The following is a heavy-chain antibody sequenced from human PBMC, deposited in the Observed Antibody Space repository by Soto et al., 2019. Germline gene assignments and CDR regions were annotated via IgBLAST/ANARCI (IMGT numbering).Heavy chain of an antibody. J-gene: IGHJ5*02. Sequence: GGSLRLSCAASGFTFSSYAMSWVRQAPEKGLEWVSAISGSGGSTYYADSVKGRFTISRDNSKNTLYLQMNSLRAEDTAVYYCAKQYSNYVNNWFDTWGQGTLVTVSS. CDR2: ISGSGGST. CDR3: AKQYSNYVNNWFDT. CDR1: GFTFSSYA. V-gene: IGHV3-23*01. D-gene: IGHD4-4*01.